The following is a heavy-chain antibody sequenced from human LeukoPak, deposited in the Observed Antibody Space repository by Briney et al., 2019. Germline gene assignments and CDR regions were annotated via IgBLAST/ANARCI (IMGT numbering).Heavy chain of an antibody. CDR1: GGSISSYY. Sequence: PSETLSLTCTVSGGSISSYYWSWIRQPPGKGLECIGYIYYSGRTNYSPSLKSRVTISVDTSKSQFSLKLSSVTAADTAVYYCARGRGYSYVDFDYWGQGTLVTVSS. CDR3: ARGRGYSYVDFDY. CDR2: IYYSGRT. D-gene: IGHD5-18*01. J-gene: IGHJ4*02. V-gene: IGHV4-59*01.